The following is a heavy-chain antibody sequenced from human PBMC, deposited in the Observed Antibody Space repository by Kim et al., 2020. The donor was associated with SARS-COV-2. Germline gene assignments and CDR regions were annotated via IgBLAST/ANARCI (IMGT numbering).Heavy chain of an antibody. Sequence: GGSLRLSCAASGFTFSGSAMHWVRQASGKGLEWVGRIRSKANSYATAYAASVKGRFTISRDDSKNTAYLQMNSLKTEDTAVYYCTRLVAPRYYGMDVWGQGTTVTVSS. CDR1: GFTFSGSA. J-gene: IGHJ6*02. V-gene: IGHV3-73*01. D-gene: IGHD5-12*01. CDR3: TRLVAPRYYGMDV. CDR2: IRSKANSYAT.